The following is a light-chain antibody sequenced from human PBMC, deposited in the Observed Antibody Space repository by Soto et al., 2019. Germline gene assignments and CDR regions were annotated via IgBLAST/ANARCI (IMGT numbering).Light chain of an antibody. J-gene: IGLJ1*01. Sequence: QSVLTQPPSASGTPGQRVTISCSGSSSNIGSNTINWYQQLPGTAPKLLIYSNNQRPSGVPDRFSGSKSGTSASLAISALQSEDEADYYCAAWDDSLNGDVFGTGTKLTVL. CDR1: SSNIGSNT. CDR2: SNN. CDR3: AAWDDSLNGDV. V-gene: IGLV1-44*01.